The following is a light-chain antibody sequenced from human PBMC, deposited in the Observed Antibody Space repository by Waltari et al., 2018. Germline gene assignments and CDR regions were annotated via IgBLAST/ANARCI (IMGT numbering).Light chain of an antibody. J-gene: IGKJ1*01. V-gene: IGKV3-20*01. CDR2: DAS. CDR3: QMYVRLPVT. Sequence: EIVLTQSPGTLALSQGDRATLSCRASQSVGRALAWYQQKPGQAARLLIYDASSRATGISDKFSGSGSGTDFSLTISRVEPEDFAVYFCQMYVRLPVTFGQGTKVEVK. CDR1: QSVGRA.